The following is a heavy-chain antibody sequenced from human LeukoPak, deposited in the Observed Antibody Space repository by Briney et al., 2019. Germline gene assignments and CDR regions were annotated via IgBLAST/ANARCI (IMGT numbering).Heavy chain of an antibody. CDR1: GGSISSYY. CDR2: IYYSGST. V-gene: IGHV4-59*01. Sequence: SETLSLTCTVSGGSISSYYWSWIRQPPGKGLEWIGYIYYSGSTNYNPSLKSRVTISVDTSKNQFSLKLSSVTAADTAVYYCARAASGWYFDYWGQGTLVTVSS. CDR3: ARAASGWYFDY. J-gene: IGHJ4*02. D-gene: IGHD6-19*01.